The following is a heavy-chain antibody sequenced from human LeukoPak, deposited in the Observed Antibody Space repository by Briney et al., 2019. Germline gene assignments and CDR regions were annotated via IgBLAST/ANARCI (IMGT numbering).Heavy chain of an antibody. D-gene: IGHD6-19*01. V-gene: IGHV3-74*01. J-gene: IGHJ6*01. Sequence: PGGSLRLSCAASGLTFSSYWMHWVRQVPGKGLVWVSRINSDGSSTSYADSVKGRFTISRDNAKNTLYLQMNSLRAEDTAMYYCARMRVVAGTIGYGMDVWGQGTTVTVSP. CDR3: ARMRVVAGTIGYGMDV. CDR2: INSDGSST. CDR1: GLTFSSYW.